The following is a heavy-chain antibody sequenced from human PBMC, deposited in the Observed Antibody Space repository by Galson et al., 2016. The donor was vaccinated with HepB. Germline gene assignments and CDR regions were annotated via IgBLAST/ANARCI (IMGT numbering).Heavy chain of an antibody. CDR1: GFTFSNAW. D-gene: IGHD2-15*01. J-gene: IGHJ6*02. Sequence: SLRLSCAASGFTFSNAWMTWVRQAPGKGLEWVGRIKSKTDGGTTNYAAPVKGRFTISRDDSKNTLYLQMSSLKTEDTAVYSCTTDLLSGPPDYYYYYDMDVWGQGTTVTVSS. V-gene: IGHV3-15*01. CDR3: TTDLLSGPPDYYYYYDMDV. CDR2: IKSKTDGGTT.